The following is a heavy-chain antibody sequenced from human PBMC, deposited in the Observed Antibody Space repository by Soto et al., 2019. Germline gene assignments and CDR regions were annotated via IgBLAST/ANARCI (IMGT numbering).Heavy chain of an antibody. D-gene: IGHD6-19*01. J-gene: IGHJ4*02. CDR3: ASDYGSNWRL. CDR1: GFVSTNYN. V-gene: IGHV1-3*01. CDR2: INAANGNT. Sequence: GALVKVSCKASGFVSTNYNFHWVRQAPGQSLEWMGRINAANGNTQYSQNFQGRVTFTSDASASTAFMELTNLRFEDRAMYYCASDYGSNWRLWGQGTLVTVSS.